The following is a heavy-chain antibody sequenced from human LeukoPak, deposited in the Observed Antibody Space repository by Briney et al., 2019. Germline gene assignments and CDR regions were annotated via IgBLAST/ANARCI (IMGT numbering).Heavy chain of an antibody. CDR2: LSVSGGNT. CDR3: ARFVSTVPRYYYDSSGYFDY. J-gene: IGHJ4*02. V-gene: IGHV3-23*01. D-gene: IGHD3-22*01. CDR1: GFNFSSYA. Sequence: PGGSLRLSCAASGFNFSSYAMSWVRQAPGEGREWVSTLSVSGGNTYYADSVKGRFTISRDNAKNSLYLQMNSLRAEDTAVYYCARFVSTVPRYYYDSSGYFDYWGQGTLVTVSS.